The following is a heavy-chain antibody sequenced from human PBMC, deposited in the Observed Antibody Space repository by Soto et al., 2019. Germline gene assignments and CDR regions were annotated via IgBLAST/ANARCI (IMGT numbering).Heavy chain of an antibody. CDR1: GFTFSSYA. CDR3: ARRGSGSYYDY. V-gene: IGHV3-23*01. D-gene: IGHD1-26*01. J-gene: IGHJ4*02. Sequence: EVQLLESGGGLVQPGGSLRLSCAASGFTFSSYAMRWVRQAPGKGLEWVSAISGSGGSTYYADSVKGRFTISRDDSKNTLYLQMNSLRAEDTAVYYCARRGSGSYYDYWGQGTLVTVSS. CDR2: ISGSGGST.